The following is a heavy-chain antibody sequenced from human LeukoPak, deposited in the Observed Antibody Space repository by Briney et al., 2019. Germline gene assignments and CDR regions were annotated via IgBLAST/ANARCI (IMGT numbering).Heavy chain of an antibody. J-gene: IGHJ3*02. V-gene: IGHV3-30*02. Sequence: GGSLRLSCAASGFTFSSYGMHWVRQAPGKGLEWVAVIWYDGSNKYYADSVKGRFTISRDNSKNTLYLQMNSLRAEDTAVYYCAKLAYYYDSSGYYLAPDAFDIWGQGTMVTVSS. CDR3: AKLAYYYDSSGYYLAPDAFDI. D-gene: IGHD3-22*01. CDR1: GFTFSSYG. CDR2: IWYDGSNK.